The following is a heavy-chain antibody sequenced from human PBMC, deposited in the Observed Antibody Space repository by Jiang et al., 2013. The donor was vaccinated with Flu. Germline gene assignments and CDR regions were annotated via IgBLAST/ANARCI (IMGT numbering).Heavy chain of an antibody. CDR1: GDSVSSNSAA. CDR3: ARETISLVRGVIIYYYGMDV. CDR2: TYYKSKWYN. Sequence: QTLSLTCAISGDSVSSNSAAWNWIRQSPSRGLEWLGRTYYKSKWYNDYALSVKSRITINPDTSKNQFSLQLNSVTPEDTAVYFCARETISLVRGVIIYYYGMDVWGQGTTVTVSS. J-gene: IGHJ6*02. D-gene: IGHD3-10*01. V-gene: IGHV6-1*01.